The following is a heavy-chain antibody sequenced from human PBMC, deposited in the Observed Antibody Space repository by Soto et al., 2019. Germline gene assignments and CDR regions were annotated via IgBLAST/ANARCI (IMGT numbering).Heavy chain of an antibody. CDR3: AKDLSFTNYDILTGYYSYFDY. Sequence: GGSLRLSCAASGFTFSSYAMSWVRQAPGKGLEWVSAISGSGGSTYYADSVKGRFTISRDNSKNTLYLQMNSLRAEDTAVYYCAKDLSFTNYDILTGYYSYFDYWGQGTLVTVSS. D-gene: IGHD3-9*01. CDR2: ISGSGGST. CDR1: GFTFSSYA. J-gene: IGHJ4*02. V-gene: IGHV3-23*01.